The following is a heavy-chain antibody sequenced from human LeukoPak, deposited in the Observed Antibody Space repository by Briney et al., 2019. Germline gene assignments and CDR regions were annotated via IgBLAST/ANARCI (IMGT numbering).Heavy chain of an antibody. J-gene: IGHJ6*03. CDR1: GYTFTSYY. D-gene: IGHD3-22*01. V-gene: IGHV1-46*01. CDR2: INPSGGST. Sequence: GASVKVSCKASGYTFTSYYMHWVRQAPGQGLEWMGIINPSGGSTSYAQKFQGRVTITRNTSISTAYMELSSLRSEDTAVYYCARSGHYYDSSGYFNYYYYYMDVWGKGTTVTVSS. CDR3: ARSGHYYDSSGYFNYYYYYMDV.